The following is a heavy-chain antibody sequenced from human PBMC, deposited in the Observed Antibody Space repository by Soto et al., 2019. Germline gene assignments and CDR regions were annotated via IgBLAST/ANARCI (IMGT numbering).Heavy chain of an antibody. CDR3: ARYRREAVAGYTLDN. D-gene: IGHD6-13*01. CDR2: IFYGGHT. J-gene: IGHJ4*02. CDR1: GDFLTTYY. V-gene: IGHV4-59*01. Sequence: LSLTCDVSGDFLTTYYWNWIRQSPGKGLEWIGYIFYGGHTNYNPSLRGRATISVDTSKNQFSLKLSSVTAADTAVYYCARYRREAVAGYTLDNWGQGILVTVSS.